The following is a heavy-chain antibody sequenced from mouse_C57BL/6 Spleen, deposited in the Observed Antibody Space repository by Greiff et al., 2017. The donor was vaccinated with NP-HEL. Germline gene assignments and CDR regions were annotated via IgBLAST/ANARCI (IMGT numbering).Heavy chain of an antibody. D-gene: IGHD2-5*01. CDR2: IYPRDGST. J-gene: IGHJ4*01. Sequence: QVQLKQSDAELVKPGASVKISCKVSGYTFTDHTIHWMKQRPEQGLEWIGYIYPRDGSTKYNEKFKSKATLTVDTSSSTAYMQLSSLTSEDSAVYYCAKGYSNYDDAMDYWGQGTSVTVSS. CDR1: GYTFTDHT. V-gene: IGHV1-78*01. CDR3: AKGYSNYDDAMDY.